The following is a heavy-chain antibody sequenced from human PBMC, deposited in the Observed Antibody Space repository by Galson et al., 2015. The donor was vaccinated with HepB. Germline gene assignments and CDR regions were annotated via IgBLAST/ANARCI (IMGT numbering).Heavy chain of an antibody. Sequence: SLRLSCAASGFTFSSYAMHWVRQAPGKGLEWVAVISYDGSNKYYADSVKGRFTISRDNSKNTLYLQMNSLRAEDTAVYYCARAEGCSGGSCYQWLVPHFDYWGQGTLVTVSS. CDR1: GFTFSSYA. J-gene: IGHJ4*02. CDR2: ISYDGSNK. D-gene: IGHD2-15*01. CDR3: ARAEGCSGGSCYQWLVPHFDY. V-gene: IGHV3-30-3*01.